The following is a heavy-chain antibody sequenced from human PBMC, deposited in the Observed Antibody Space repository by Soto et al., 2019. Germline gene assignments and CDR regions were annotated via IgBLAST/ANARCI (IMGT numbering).Heavy chain of an antibody. CDR1: GYTFTSYH. CDR2: ISAYNTNT. V-gene: IGHV1-18*01. CDR3: ARDPPPTDS. Sequence: QVQLVQSGAEVKKPGASVKVSCKTSGYTFTSYHISWVRQAPGQGLEWMGWISAYNTNTNYAQKSQXXXTXXTDPLTSTAYMELRSLRSDDTAVYYCARDPPPTDSWGQGTLVTVSS. J-gene: IGHJ5*01.